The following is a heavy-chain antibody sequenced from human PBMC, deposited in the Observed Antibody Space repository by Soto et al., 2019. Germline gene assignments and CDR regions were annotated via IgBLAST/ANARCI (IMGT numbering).Heavy chain of an antibody. V-gene: IGHV1-18*01. J-gene: IGHJ4*02. CDR1: GYSFTNYG. CDR3: ARDGYFDY. CDR2: ISAHNGNT. Sequence: QVQLVQSGAEVKKPGASVKVSCKSSGYSFTNYGIGWVRQAPGQGLEWMGWISAHNGNTNYSQKFQGKVTMTTDTSRSTAYMELRSLRSDDTAVYYCARDGYFDYWGRGTLVTVSS.